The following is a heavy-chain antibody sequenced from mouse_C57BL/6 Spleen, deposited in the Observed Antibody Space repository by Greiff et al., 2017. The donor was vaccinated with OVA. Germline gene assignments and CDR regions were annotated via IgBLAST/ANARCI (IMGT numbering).Heavy chain of an antibody. D-gene: IGHD2-2*01. CDR2: ISYSGST. Sequence: VQLQQSGPGMVKPSQSLSLTCTVTGYSITSGYDWHWIRHFPGNKLEWMGYISYSGSTNYNPSLKSRISITHDTSKNHFFLKLNSMTTEDTATYYCARGRGYDPYYYAMDYWGQGTSVTVSS. CDR1: GYSITSGYD. V-gene: IGHV3-1*01. CDR3: ARGRGYDPYYYAMDY. J-gene: IGHJ4*01.